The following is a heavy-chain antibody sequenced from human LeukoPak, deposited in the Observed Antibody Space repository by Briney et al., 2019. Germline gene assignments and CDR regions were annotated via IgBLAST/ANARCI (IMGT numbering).Heavy chain of an antibody. Sequence: GESLKISCKGSGYIFTNYWIGWVRQMPGKGLEWMGIMYLGDSDTRYSPSFQGQITISADKSISTTYLQWSSLTVSDTAMYYCAASTYGSGSYVGFDSWGQGTLVSVSS. CDR1: GYIFTNYW. D-gene: IGHD3-10*01. J-gene: IGHJ4*02. CDR3: AASTYGSGSYVGFDS. V-gene: IGHV5-51*01. CDR2: MYLGDSDT.